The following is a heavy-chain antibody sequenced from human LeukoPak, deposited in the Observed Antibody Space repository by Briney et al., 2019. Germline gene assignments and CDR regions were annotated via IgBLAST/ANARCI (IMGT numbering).Heavy chain of an antibody. CDR1: GYTFTSYG. Sequence: ASVKVSCKASGYTFTSYGISWVRQAPGQGLEWMGWISAYNGITNYAQKLQGRVTMTTDTSTSTAYMELRSLRSDDTAVYYCARVIGTTGTTRGEGDYFDYWGQGTLVTVSS. CDR3: ARVIGTTGTTRGEGDYFDY. CDR2: ISAYNGIT. D-gene: IGHD1-1*01. V-gene: IGHV1-18*04. J-gene: IGHJ4*02.